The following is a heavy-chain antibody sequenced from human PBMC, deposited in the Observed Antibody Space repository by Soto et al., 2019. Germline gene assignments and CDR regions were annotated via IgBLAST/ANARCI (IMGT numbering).Heavy chain of an antibody. J-gene: IGHJ5*02. V-gene: IGHV1-24*01. Sequence: ASVKVSCKVSGYTLTELSMHWVRQAPGKGLEWMGGFDPEDGETIYAQKFQGRVTMTEDTSTDTAYMELSSLRSEDTAVYYCATSGIAAAGTQSPTNWFDPWGQGTLVTVSS. D-gene: IGHD6-13*01. CDR3: ATSGIAAAGTQSPTNWFDP. CDR1: GYTLTELS. CDR2: FDPEDGET.